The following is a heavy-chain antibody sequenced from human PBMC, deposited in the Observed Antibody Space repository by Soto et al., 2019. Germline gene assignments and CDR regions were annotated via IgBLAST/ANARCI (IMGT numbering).Heavy chain of an antibody. CDR3: ARDAVAATTNWFDP. J-gene: IGHJ5*02. CDR1: GYTFASYY. V-gene: IGHV1-46*01. Sequence: QVQLVQSGAEVKKPGASVKVSCKASGYTFASYYMHWVLQAPGQGLEWMGIINPSGGSTSYAQKFQDRVTMTRDTSTTTVYMELSSLRSEDTAVYYCARDAVAATTNWFDPWGQGTLVTVSS. CDR2: INPSGGST. D-gene: IGHD2-15*01.